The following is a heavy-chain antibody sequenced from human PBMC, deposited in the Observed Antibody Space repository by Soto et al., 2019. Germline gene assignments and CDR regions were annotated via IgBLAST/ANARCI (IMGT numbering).Heavy chain of an antibody. V-gene: IGHV1-69*01. J-gene: IGHJ6*02. D-gene: IGHD2-8*01. CDR1: GGTINNFA. CDR3: ANGVWVRAGFMRFHLYYGIDV. CDR2: IIPIFGTA. Sequence: QVQLVQSGAEVKKPGSSVKVSCKASGGTINNFAISWVRQAPGQGLEWMGGIIPIFGTANYAQKFQSRINVTVNEMTSIAYMGLSSLSAENTVLCYSANGVWVRAGFMRFHLYYGIDVWGQGTTVTVSS.